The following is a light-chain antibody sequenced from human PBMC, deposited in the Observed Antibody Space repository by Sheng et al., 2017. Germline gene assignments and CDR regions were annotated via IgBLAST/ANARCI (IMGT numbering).Light chain of an antibody. CDR2: DNY. CDR1: SSNIGSNY. V-gene: IGLV1-51*01. J-gene: IGLJ3*02. CDR3: GTWDSSLSAGPWV. Sequence: QAVLTQPPSVSAAPGQKVSISCSGSSSNIGSNYVSWYQHVPGTAPKLLIFDNYKRPSGIPDRFSGSKSGTSATLGITGLRTGDEADYYCGTWDSSLSAGPWVFGGGTKLTVL.